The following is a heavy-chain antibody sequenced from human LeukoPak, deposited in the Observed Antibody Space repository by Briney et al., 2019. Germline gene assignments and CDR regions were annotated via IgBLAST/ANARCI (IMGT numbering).Heavy chain of an antibody. V-gene: IGHV1-69*04. Sequence: ASGKVSCKASGGTFTSYAISWVRQAPGQGLEGMGRIIPIFGIANYAQKFQGRVTITAAKSTSTAYMELSSLRSEATAVYYCARDARELPFDYWGQGTLVTVSS. CDR2: IIPIFGIA. CDR1: GGTFTSYA. D-gene: IGHD1-26*01. J-gene: IGHJ4*02. CDR3: ARDARELPFDY.